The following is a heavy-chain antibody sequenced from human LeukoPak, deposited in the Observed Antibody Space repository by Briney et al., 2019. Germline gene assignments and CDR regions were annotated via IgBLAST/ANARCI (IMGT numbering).Heavy chain of an antibody. CDR1: GGSISSGAYY. V-gene: IGHV4-31*03. CDR3: ARRYCSSTLEICYFDY. J-gene: IGHJ4*02. Sequence: PSDSLSLTCTVSGGSISSGAYYWSWIRQHPGKGLGWIGYISYSGTTYYKPSLKSRVTISVDTSKNQFSLKLSSVTAADTAVYYCARRYCSSTLEICYFDYWGQGTLVTVSS. D-gene: IGHD2-2*01. CDR2: ISYSGTT.